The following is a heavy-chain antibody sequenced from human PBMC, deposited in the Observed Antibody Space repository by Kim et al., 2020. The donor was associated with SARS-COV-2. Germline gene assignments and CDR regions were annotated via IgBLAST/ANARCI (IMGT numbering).Heavy chain of an antibody. Sequence: GGSLRLSCAASGFTFSSYWMHWVRQAPGMGLVWVSRINGDGSSTIYADSVKGRFTISRDNAKNTLYLQMNSLRAEDTALYYCARGNYHGMDVWGQGTTVT. CDR2: INGDGSST. CDR3: ARGNYHGMDV. J-gene: IGHJ6*02. V-gene: IGHV3-74*01. CDR1: GFTFSSYW.